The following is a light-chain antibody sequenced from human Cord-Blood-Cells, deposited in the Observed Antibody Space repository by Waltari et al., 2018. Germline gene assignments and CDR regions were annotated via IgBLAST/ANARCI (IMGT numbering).Light chain of an antibody. J-gene: IGKJ4*01. V-gene: IGKV1-33*01. CDR3: QQYDNLPPLT. CDR2: DAS. CDR1: PDISNY. Sequence: DIQMTQSPPSLSASVGDSVTITCQASPDISNYLNWYQQKSGKAPKLLIYDASNVETGVPSRFSGSGSGTDFTFTISSLQPEDIATYYCQQYDNLPPLTFGGGTKVEIK.